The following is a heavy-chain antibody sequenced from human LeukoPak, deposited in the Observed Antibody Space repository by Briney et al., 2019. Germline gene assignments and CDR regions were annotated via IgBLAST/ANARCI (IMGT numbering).Heavy chain of an antibody. CDR3: VRFALSSSLDH. CDR2: IYPGYSDA. Sequence: GESLKISCKISGYRLTNNWIGWVRQVPGKGLEWMGLIYPGYSDAKCSPSFQGQVTLSVDTSISTAYLQLGGLRASDTAIYYCVRFALSSSLDHWGQGTLVTVSS. CDR1: GYRLTNNW. D-gene: IGHD6-13*01. J-gene: IGHJ5*02. V-gene: IGHV5-51*01.